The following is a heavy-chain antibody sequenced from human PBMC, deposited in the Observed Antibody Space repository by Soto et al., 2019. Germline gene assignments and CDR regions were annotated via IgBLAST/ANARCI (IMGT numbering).Heavy chain of an antibody. CDR2: IYYSGST. V-gene: IGHV4-31*03. Sequence: QVQLQESGPGLVKPSQTLSLTCTVSGGSISSGGYYWSWIRQHPGKGLEWIGYIYYSGSTYYNPSLKSRFTISVDTSKNQFSLKLSSVTAADTAVYYCARGAKLPNSSGYRYWGQGTLVTVSS. CDR3: ARGAKLPNSSGYRY. D-gene: IGHD3-22*01. J-gene: IGHJ4*02. CDR1: GGSISSGGYY.